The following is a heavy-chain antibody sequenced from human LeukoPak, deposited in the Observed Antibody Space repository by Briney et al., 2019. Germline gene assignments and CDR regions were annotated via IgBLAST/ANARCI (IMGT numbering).Heavy chain of an antibody. CDR3: ARDGAATTPGS. V-gene: IGHV4-39*02. J-gene: IGHJ4*02. D-gene: IGHD6-25*01. CDR1: GGSISSSSYY. CDR2: IYYSGST. Sequence: SETLSLTCTVSGGSISSSSYYWGWIRQPPGKGLEWIGSIYYSGSTYYNPSLKSRVTISVDTSKNQFSLKLSSVTAADTAVYYCARDGAATTPGSWGQGTLVTVSS.